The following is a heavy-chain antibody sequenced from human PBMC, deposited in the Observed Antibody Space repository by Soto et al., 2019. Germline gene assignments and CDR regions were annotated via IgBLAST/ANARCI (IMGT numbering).Heavy chain of an antibody. CDR2: IFYSGTT. D-gene: IGHD1-26*01. V-gene: IGHV4-61*01. Sequence: SETLSLTCSVSGGSVSSGSYYWNWMRQAPGKGLEWIGHIFYSGTTNYNPSLKSRVTISVDTSKNQFSLRLTSVTAADTALYYCAYISGTYYMPLNWGQGTLVTAPQ. CDR1: GGSVSSGSYY. CDR3: AYISGTYYMPLN. J-gene: IGHJ4*02.